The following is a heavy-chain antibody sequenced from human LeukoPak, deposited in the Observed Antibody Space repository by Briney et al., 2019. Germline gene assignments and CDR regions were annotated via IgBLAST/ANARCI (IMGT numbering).Heavy chain of an antibody. V-gene: IGHV4-59*01. Sequence: SETLSLTCTASGGSISNNFWSWIRQAPGKGLEWISYVHSDATTKYNPSLKSRVTISIDTPKNQFSLKVNSVTAADTAVYYCARASDSSGRYSGGHIWGQGTMVTVSS. CDR3: ARASDSSGRYSGGHI. J-gene: IGHJ3*02. CDR1: GGSISNNF. D-gene: IGHD6-13*01. CDR2: VHSDATT.